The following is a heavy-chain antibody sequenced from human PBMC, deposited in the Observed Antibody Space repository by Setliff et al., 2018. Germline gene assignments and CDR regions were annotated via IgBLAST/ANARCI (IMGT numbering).Heavy chain of an antibody. D-gene: IGHD3-10*01. CDR1: GGSISSGSYY. Sequence: SETLSLTCSVSGGSISSGSYYWGWIRQSPGKGLEWIGSMYYSGSTYYNPSLSGRVTISIDTSKNQFSLKLNSVTAADTAVYYCARRWNFGPYGSGIHDAFDMWGQGTMVTVSS. CDR2: MYYSGST. J-gene: IGHJ3*02. V-gene: IGHV4-39*07. CDR3: ARRWNFGPYGSGIHDAFDM.